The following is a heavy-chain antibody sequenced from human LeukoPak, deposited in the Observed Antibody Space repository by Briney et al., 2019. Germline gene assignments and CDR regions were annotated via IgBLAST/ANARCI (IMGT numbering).Heavy chain of an antibody. CDR2: ISAYNGNT. CDR3: ARQYSSGWSAYYYYYMDV. J-gene: IGHJ6*03. CDR1: GYTFTSYG. V-gene: IGHV1-18*01. D-gene: IGHD6-19*01. Sequence: ASVKVSCKASGYTFTSYGISWVRQAHGQGLEWMGWISAYNGNTNYAQKLQGRVTMTTGTSTSTAYMELRSLRSDDTAVYYCARQYSSGWSAYYYYYMDVWGKGTTVTVSS.